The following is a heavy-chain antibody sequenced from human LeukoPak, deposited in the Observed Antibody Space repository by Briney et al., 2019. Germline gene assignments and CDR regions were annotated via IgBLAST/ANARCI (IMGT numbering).Heavy chain of an antibody. Sequence: PGGSLRLSCVVSGFTFSGAWMNWVRQAPGKGLEWVARIRSKTDGGTTDYAAPVKGRLTISRGDSENTLYLQMNSLDSEDTAVYYCTTERSGSFPKWGQGTLVTVSS. D-gene: IGHD1-26*01. CDR1: GFTFSGAW. J-gene: IGHJ4*02. CDR2: IRSKTDGGTT. V-gene: IGHV3-15*01. CDR3: TTERSGSFPK.